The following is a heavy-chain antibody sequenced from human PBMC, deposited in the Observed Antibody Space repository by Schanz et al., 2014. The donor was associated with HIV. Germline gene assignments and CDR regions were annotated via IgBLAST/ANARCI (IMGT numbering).Heavy chain of an antibody. Sequence: EVQLVESGGGLVQPGGSLRLSCAASGSTFSSYWMHWVRQAPGKGLEWVSSISESGGRSYYADSVNGRFTISRDNSKNTLYLQMTTLRTEDTAVYYCAKPEYDSRGNSQSHFDSWGQGTLVTVSS. CDR3: AKPEYDSRGNSQSHFDS. CDR1: GSTFSSYW. CDR2: ISESGGRS. D-gene: IGHD3-22*01. V-gene: IGHV3-23*04. J-gene: IGHJ4*02.